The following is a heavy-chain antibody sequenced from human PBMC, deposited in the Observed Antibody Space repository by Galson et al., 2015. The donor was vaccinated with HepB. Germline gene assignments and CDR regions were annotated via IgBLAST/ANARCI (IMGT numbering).Heavy chain of an antibody. Sequence: SLRLSCAPSGFTFDDYAMHWVRQAPGKGLEWVSGVNWKSGNIGYADSVKGRFTISRDNAKTSLYLQMISLRAEDTALYYCAIASYSYESTGYGFAFDVWGQGTMVTVSS. V-gene: IGHV3-9*01. D-gene: IGHD3-22*01. CDR1: GFTFDDYA. J-gene: IGHJ3*01. CDR3: AIASYSYESTGYGFAFDV. CDR2: VNWKSGNI.